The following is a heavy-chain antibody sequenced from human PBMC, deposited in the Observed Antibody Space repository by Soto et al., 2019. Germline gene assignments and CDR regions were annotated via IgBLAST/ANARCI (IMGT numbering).Heavy chain of an antibody. CDR3: AKGHSSCSMIAPFEY. V-gene: IGHV3-23*01. D-gene: IGHD3-22*01. CDR1: VFSFRSFG. CDR2: TSGSGDTE. J-gene: IGHJ4*02. Sequence: HPGGSLRLSCVASVFSFRSFGMSLVRQAPGKGLEWVDGTSGSGDTEYYADSVKGRLTISRDNSKNTLYLQMNSLRAEDTAVYYCAKGHSSCSMIAPFEYWGQGTMVTVSS.